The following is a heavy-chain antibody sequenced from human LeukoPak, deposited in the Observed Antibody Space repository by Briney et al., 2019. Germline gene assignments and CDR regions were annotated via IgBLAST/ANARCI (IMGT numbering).Heavy chain of an antibody. J-gene: IGHJ4*02. Sequence: SETLSLTCTVSGGSISSYYWSWIRQPPGKGLEWIGYIYYSGSTNYNPSLKSRVTISVDTSKNQFSLKLSSVTAADTAVYYCARDRHRDGYNLPFYFDYWGQGTLVTVS. CDR2: IYYSGST. CDR1: GGSISSYY. CDR3: ARDRHRDGYNLPFYFDY. D-gene: IGHD5-24*01. V-gene: IGHV4-59*01.